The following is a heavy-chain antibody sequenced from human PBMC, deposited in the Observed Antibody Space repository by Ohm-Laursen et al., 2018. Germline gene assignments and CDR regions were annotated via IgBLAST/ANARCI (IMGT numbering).Heavy chain of an antibody. CDR1: GYTFTSYY. V-gene: IGHV1-46*01. CDR2: INPSGGST. Sequence: GASVKVSCKASGYTFTSYYMHWVRQAPGQGLEWMGIINPSGGSTSYAQKFQGRVTMIRDTSTSTVYMELSSLRSEDTAVYYCARQESSGWYPDYWGQGTLVTVSS. D-gene: IGHD6-19*01. J-gene: IGHJ4*02. CDR3: ARQESSGWYPDY.